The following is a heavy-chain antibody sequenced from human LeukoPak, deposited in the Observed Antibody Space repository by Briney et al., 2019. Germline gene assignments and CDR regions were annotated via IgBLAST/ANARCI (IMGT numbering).Heavy chain of an antibody. CDR3: ARGLRPGYGSGSYYIFDY. CDR2: IIPIFGTA. J-gene: IGHJ4*02. D-gene: IGHD3-10*01. V-gene: IGHV1-69*05. CDR1: GGTFSSYA. Sequence: SVKVSCKASGGTFSSYAISWVRQAPGQGLEWMGGIIPIFGTANYAQKFQGRVTMTRNTSISTAYMELSSLRSEDTAVYYCARGLRPGYGSGSYYIFDYWGQGTLVTVSS.